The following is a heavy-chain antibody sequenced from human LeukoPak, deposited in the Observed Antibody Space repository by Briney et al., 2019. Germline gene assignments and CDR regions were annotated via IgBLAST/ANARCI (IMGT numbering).Heavy chain of an antibody. Sequence: ASVTVSCKASGYTFTSYYMHWVRQAPGQGLEWMGIINPSGGSTSYAQKFQGRVTMTRDTSTSTVYMELSSLRSEDTAVYYCARDPRLPTVTNDAFDIWGQGTMVTVSS. CDR3: ARDPRLPTVTNDAFDI. CDR2: INPSGGST. D-gene: IGHD4-17*01. V-gene: IGHV1-46*01. CDR1: GYTFTSYY. J-gene: IGHJ3*02.